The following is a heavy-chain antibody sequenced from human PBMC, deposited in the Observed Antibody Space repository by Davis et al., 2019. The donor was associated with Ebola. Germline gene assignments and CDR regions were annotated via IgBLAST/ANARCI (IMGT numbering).Heavy chain of an antibody. CDR1: GFTFSSYA. V-gene: IGHV3-23*01. D-gene: IGHD3-3*01. CDR3: AKDLTFWRGCMDV. CDR2: ISGSGGST. Sequence: GGSLRLSCAASGFTFSSYAMSWVRQAPGKGLEWVSAISGSGGSTYYADSVKGRFTISRDNSKNKLYLQMNSLRAEDTAVYYCAKDLTFWRGCMDVWGQGTTVTVSS. J-gene: IGHJ6*02.